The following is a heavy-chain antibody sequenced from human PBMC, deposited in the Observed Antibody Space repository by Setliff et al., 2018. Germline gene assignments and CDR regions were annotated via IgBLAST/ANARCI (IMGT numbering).Heavy chain of an antibody. CDR2: VHFGGDT. V-gene: IGHV4-59*01. D-gene: IGHD3-10*01. Sequence: SETLSLTCTVSDVSISGYYWSWIRQPPGKGLEWIGFVHFGGDTNYNPSLKSRVTMSADTSNNQFSLNLRSVTAADTAVYFCARQPSSGAYYNPRPYYFDSWGQGTLVTVSS. CDR3: ARQPSSGAYYNPRPYYFDS. CDR1: DVSISGYY. J-gene: IGHJ4*02.